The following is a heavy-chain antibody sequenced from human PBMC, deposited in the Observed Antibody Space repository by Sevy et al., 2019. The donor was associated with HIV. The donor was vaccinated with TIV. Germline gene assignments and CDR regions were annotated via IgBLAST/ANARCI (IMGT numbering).Heavy chain of an antibody. V-gene: IGHV4-39*01. Sequence: SETLSLTCTVSGGSISSSSYYWGWIRQPPGKGLEWIGSIYYSGSTYYNPSLKSRVTISVDTSKNPFSLKLSSVTAADTAVYYCARRGVDIVVVPAVFGWFDPWGQGTLVTVSS. CDR3: ARRGVDIVVVPAVFGWFDP. CDR1: GGSISSSSYY. CDR2: IYYSGST. J-gene: IGHJ5*02. D-gene: IGHD2-2*01.